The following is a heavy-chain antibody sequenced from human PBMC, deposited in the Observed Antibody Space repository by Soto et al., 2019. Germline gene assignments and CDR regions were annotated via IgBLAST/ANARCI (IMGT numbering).Heavy chain of an antibody. J-gene: IGHJ3*02. Sequence: SVKVSCKASGGTFSSYAISWVRQAPGQGLEWMGGIIPIFGTANYAQKFQGRVTITADESTSTAYMELSGLRSEDTAVYYCARGDYYYDSSGYYDHDAFDIWGQGTMVTVS. CDR3: ARGDYYYDSSGYYDHDAFDI. CDR1: GGTFSSYA. CDR2: IIPIFGTA. V-gene: IGHV1-69*13. D-gene: IGHD3-22*01.